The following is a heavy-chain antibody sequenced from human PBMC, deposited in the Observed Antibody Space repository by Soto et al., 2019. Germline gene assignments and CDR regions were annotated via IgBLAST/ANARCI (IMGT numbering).Heavy chain of an antibody. CDR3: ARNRHPLRFGNTWYFDY. CDR1: GGSIGSSSYY. D-gene: IGHD3-3*01. Sequence: SETLSLTCTVSGGSIGSSSYYWGWIRPPPGTGLEWIGTTSYRGTTSHNPSITSRVTISVDTSKTQFSLNLSSVTAAATAVYYCARNRHPLRFGNTWYFDYWGQGSLFTVS. V-gene: IGHV4-39*01. J-gene: IGHJ4*02. CDR2: TSYRGTT.